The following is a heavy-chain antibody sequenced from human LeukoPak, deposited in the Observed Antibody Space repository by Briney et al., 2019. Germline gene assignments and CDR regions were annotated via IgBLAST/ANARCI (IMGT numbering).Heavy chain of an antibody. J-gene: IGHJ4*02. Sequence: GGSLRLSCAASGFTFSSFWMHWVRQAPGKGLVWVSRINSDGTSTGYADSVKGRFTISRDNAKDTLYLQMNSLRAEDTAVYCCASGLAYNYAYTMGYWGQGTLVTVSS. CDR2: INSDGTST. V-gene: IGHV3-74*01. D-gene: IGHD5-18*01. CDR3: ASGLAYNYAYTMGY. CDR1: GFTFSSFW.